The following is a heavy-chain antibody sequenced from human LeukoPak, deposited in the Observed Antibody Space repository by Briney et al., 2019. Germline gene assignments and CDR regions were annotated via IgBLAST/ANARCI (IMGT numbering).Heavy chain of an antibody. V-gene: IGHV3-30*02. CDR3: AKVGYSYGHS. Sequence: GGSLRPSCAASGFTFSSYGMHWVRQAPGKGLEWVAFIRYDGSNRYYADSVKGRFTISRDNSKNTLYLQMNSLRAEDAAVYYCAKVGYSYGHSWGQGTLVTVSS. D-gene: IGHD5-18*01. CDR1: GFTFSSYG. CDR2: IRYDGSNR. J-gene: IGHJ4*02.